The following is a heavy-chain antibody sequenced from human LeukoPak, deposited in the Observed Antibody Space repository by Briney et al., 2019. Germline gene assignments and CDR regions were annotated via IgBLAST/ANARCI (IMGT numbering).Heavy chain of an antibody. CDR1: GFTFSFYA. D-gene: IGHD6-13*01. Sequence: GGSLRLSCAASGFTFSFYAMSWVRQAPAEGLEWVSTISGSGSDTSYADSVRGRFTISRDNPKNTLYLQMTNLRDEDTALYFCAKGQGFSSTWYADHWGQGTLVTVSS. CDR3: AKGQGFSSTWYADH. J-gene: IGHJ5*02. CDR2: ISGSGSDT. V-gene: IGHV3-23*01.